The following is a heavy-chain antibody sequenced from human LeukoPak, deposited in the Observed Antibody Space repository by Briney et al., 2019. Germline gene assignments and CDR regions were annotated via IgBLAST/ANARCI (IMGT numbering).Heavy chain of an antibody. CDR3: ARTYYEYAFDI. J-gene: IGHJ3*02. D-gene: IGHD3-3*01. Sequence: SETLSLTCTVSGGSISSGGYYWSWIRQHPGKGLEWIGYIYTSGSTNYNPSLKSRVTISVDTSKNQFSLKLSSVTAADTAVYYCARTYYEYAFDIWGQGTMVTVSS. CDR1: GGSISSGGYY. V-gene: IGHV4-61*08. CDR2: IYTSGST.